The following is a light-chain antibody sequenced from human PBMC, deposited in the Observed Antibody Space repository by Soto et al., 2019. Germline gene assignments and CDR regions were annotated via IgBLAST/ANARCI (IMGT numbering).Light chain of an antibody. Sequence: EIVMTQSPATLSVPPGEGVTLSCRASQSVNSNLAWYQQKPGQAPRLLIYGASTGATGIPARFSGSGSGTEFTLTISSLQSEDFAVYYCQQYDNWPLTFGGGTKVDIK. CDR1: QSVNSN. CDR2: GAS. V-gene: IGKV3D-15*01. J-gene: IGKJ4*01. CDR3: QQYDNWPLT.